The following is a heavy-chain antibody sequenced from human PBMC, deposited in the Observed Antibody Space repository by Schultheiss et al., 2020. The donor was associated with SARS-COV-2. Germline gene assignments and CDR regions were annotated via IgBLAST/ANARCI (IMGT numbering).Heavy chain of an antibody. Sequence: GGSLRLSCTASGFTFGDYAMSWFRQAPGKGLEWVSYISSSSSTIYYADSVKGRFTISRDNAKNSLYLQMNSLRAEDTAVYYCAAISNYYYYYLDIWGKGTTVTVSS. CDR2: ISSSSSTI. CDR3: AAISNYYYYYLDI. D-gene: IGHD3-9*01. CDR1: GFTFGDYA. J-gene: IGHJ6*03. V-gene: IGHV3-11*01.